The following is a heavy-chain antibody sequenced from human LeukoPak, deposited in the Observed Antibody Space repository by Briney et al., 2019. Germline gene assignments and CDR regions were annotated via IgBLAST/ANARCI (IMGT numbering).Heavy chain of an antibody. D-gene: IGHD5-12*01. J-gene: IGHJ4*02. Sequence: GGSLRLSCAASAFTFSDYYMSWIRQAPGKGLEWVGRIKSKTDGGTTDYAAPVKGRFTISRDDSKNTLYLQMNSLKTEDTAVYYCTTATKRWLQSLFDYWGQGTLVTVSS. CDR3: TTATKRWLQSLFDY. V-gene: IGHV3-15*01. CDR2: IKSKTDGGTT. CDR1: AFTFSDYY.